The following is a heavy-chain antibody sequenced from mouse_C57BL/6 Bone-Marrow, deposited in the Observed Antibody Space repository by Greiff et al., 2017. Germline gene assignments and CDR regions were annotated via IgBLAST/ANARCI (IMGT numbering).Heavy chain of an antibody. Sequence: QVQLQQSGAELARPWASVKLSCKASGYTFTSYGISWVKQRTGQGLEWIGEVYPRSGNTYYTDKFHGTATLTADKSSSTAYMELRSLTSEDSAVYFCAREGTYSNYEREMDYWGQGTSVTASS. CDR3: AREGTYSNYEREMDY. J-gene: IGHJ4*01. V-gene: IGHV1-81*01. CDR2: VYPRSGNT. CDR1: GYTFTSYG. D-gene: IGHD2-5*01.